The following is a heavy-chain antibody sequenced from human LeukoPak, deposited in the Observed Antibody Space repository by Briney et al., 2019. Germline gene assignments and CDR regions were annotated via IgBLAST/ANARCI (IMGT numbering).Heavy chain of an antibody. CDR2: IYYSGST. V-gene: IGHV4-39*01. D-gene: IGHD6-13*01. CDR3: ARHESQGNSWYQYFQH. CDR1: GGSISSSSYY. Sequence: PSETLSLTCTVSGGSISSSSYYWGWIRQPPGKVLEWIGSIYYSGSTYYNPSLKSRVTISVDTSKNQFSLKLSSVTAADTAVYYCARHESQGNSWYQYFQHWGQGTLVTVSS. J-gene: IGHJ1*01.